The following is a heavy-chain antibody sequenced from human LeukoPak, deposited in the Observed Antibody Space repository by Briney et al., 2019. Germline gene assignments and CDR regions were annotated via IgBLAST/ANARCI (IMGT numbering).Heavy chain of an antibody. D-gene: IGHD5-12*01. CDR1: GYTFTSYG. CDR2: ISAYNGNT. V-gene: IGHV1-18*01. J-gene: IGHJ6*03. Sequence: ASVKVSCKASGYTFTSYGISWVRQAPGQGLEWMGWISAYNGNTNYAQKLQGRVTMTTDTSTSTSYMELRSLRSDDTAVYYCARVPAYDRIYYYYYMDVWGKGTTVTISS. CDR3: ARVPAYDRIYYYYYMDV.